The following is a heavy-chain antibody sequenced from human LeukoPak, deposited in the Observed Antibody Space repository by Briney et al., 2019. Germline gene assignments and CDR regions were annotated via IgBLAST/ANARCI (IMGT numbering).Heavy chain of an antibody. CDR1: GFTFGSHV. V-gene: IGHV3-21*01. D-gene: IGHD3-3*01. CDR3: AREGGGPSGPLDY. Sequence: GGSLRLSCTASGFTFGSHVMNWVRQAPGKGLEWVSSISSRSSFVYYADSVKGRFTISRVDAKSSLYLQMNSLRAEDTAMYYCAREGGGPSGPLDYWGQGTLVTVSS. J-gene: IGHJ4*02. CDR2: ISSRSSFV.